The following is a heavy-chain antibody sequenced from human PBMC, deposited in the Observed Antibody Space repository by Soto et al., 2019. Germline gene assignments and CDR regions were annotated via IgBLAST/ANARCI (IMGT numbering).Heavy chain of an antibody. J-gene: IGHJ4*02. V-gene: IGHV1-69*02. CDR3: ASACESSPLDY. D-gene: IGHD6-13*01. Sequence: QVQLVQSGATVKTPGSSVKVSCKASGGTFSSSTISCVRQAPGQGLEWMGRIIPIHGIADSAHKVQGSVTITADKSTRTAYLELSILRSEDTAVYYRASACESSPLDYWGQGTLVTVSS. CDR2: IIPIHGIA. CDR1: GGTFSSST.